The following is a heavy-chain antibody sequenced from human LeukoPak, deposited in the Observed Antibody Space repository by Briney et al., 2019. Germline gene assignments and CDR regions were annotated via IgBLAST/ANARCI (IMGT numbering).Heavy chain of an antibody. CDR1: GGSISSYY. CDR3: ARADGSGSYPFDP. D-gene: IGHD3-10*01. CDR2: IYYSGST. Sequence: PSETLSLTCTVSGGSISSYYWSWIRQPPGKGLEWIGYIYYSGSTNYNPSLKSRVTISVDTSKNQFSLKLSSVTAADTAVYYCARADGSGSYPFDPWGQGTLSPSPQ. V-gene: IGHV4-59*01. J-gene: IGHJ5*02.